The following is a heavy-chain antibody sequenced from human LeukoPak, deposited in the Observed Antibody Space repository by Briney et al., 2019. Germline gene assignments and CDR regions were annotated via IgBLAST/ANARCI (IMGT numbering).Heavy chain of an antibody. Sequence: PSETLSLTCAVYGGSFSGYYWSWIRQPPGKGLEWIGEINHSGSTNYNPSLKSRVTISVDTSKNQFSLKLSSVTAADPAVYYCARGVKGFGELFPHDYWGQGTLVTVSS. CDR1: GGSFSGYY. CDR3: ARGVKGFGELFPHDY. J-gene: IGHJ4*02. CDR2: INHSGST. D-gene: IGHD3-10*01. V-gene: IGHV4-34*01.